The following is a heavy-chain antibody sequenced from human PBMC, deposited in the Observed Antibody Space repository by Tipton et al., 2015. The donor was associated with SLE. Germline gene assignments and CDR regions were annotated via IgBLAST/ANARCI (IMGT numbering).Heavy chain of an antibody. V-gene: IGHV4-4*07. D-gene: IGHD1-26*01. CDR2: IYTSAST. CDR3: ARGGGSYYDY. Sequence: TLSLTCTVSGGSISGYYWSWVRQPAGKGLEWIGRIYTSASTIYNPSLKSRVTLSSDTPKNQFSLRMRSVTAAGTAVYYCARGGGSYYDYWGQGTLVTVSS. J-gene: IGHJ4*02. CDR1: GGSISGYY.